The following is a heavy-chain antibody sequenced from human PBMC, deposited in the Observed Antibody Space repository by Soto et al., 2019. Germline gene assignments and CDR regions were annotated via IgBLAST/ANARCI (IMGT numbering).Heavy chain of an antibody. CDR1: RGTFSSYA. V-gene: IGHV1-69*13. CDR2: IIPIFGTA. CDR3: ARGRYSGSHHDRVRWFDP. D-gene: IGHD1-26*01. Sequence: SAKGSWKASRGTFSSYAISWVRQAPGQGLEWMGGIIPIFGTANYAQKFQGRVTITADESTSTAYMELSSLRSEDTAVYYCARGRYSGSHHDRVRWFDPWGQGTLVTVSS. J-gene: IGHJ5*02.